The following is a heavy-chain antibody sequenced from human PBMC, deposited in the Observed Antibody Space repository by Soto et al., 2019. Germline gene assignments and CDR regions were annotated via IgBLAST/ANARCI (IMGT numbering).Heavy chain of an antibody. CDR2: INSDGTNT. J-gene: IGHJ4*02. V-gene: IGHV3-74*01. Sequence: EVQLVESGGGLVQPGGSLRLSCAASGFTFNNFWMYWVRQTPEKGLVWVSGINSDGTNTIYADSVKGRFTSSRYNAKNTLYLQMHRLTVEDTAIYYCVRDNCWGQGTLVTVSS. CDR1: GFTFNNFW. CDR3: VRDNC.